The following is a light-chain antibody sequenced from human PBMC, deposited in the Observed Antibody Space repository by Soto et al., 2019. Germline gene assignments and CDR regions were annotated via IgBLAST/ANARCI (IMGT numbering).Light chain of an antibody. CDR3: ATWDRSLSVGV. CDR1: SSNIGNNY. Sequence: QSVLTQPPSVSAAPGQKVTISCSGSSSNIGNNYVFWYQQLPGTAPKLLIYDNDKRPSGIPDRFSGPKSGTSATLGITGLQTGDEADYYCATWDRSLSVGVFGGGTQVTVL. CDR2: DND. J-gene: IGLJ2*01. V-gene: IGLV1-51*01.